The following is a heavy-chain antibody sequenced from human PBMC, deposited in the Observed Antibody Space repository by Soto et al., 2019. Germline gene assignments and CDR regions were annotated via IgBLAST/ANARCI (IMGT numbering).Heavy chain of an antibody. CDR1: GGTFSSYA. V-gene: IGHV1-69*13. CDR3: ARGRGELSYYDSSDDAFDI. D-gene: IGHD3-22*01. CDR2: IIPIFGTA. J-gene: IGHJ3*02. Sequence: ASVKVSCKASGGTFSSYAISWVRQAPGQGLEWMGGIIPIFGTANYAQKFQGRVTITADESTSTAYMELSSLRSEDTAVYYCARGRGELSYYDSSDDAFDIWGQGTMVTVSS.